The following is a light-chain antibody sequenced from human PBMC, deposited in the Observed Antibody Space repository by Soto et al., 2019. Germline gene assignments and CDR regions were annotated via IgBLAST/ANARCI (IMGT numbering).Light chain of an antibody. Sequence: QSVLTQPPSVSAAPGQKVTISCSGSSANIGSNLVSWYQQLPGTAPKLVIYDSDRRPSEIPDRFSGSKSGTSATLDITGLQTGDEADYYCGAWDGSLSVVLFGGGTKLTVL. CDR1: SANIGSNL. CDR2: DSD. J-gene: IGLJ2*01. V-gene: IGLV1-51*01. CDR3: GAWDGSLSVVL.